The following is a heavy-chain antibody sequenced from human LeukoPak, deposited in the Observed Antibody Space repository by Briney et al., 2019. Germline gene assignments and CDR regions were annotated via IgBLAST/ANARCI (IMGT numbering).Heavy chain of an antibody. J-gene: IGHJ4*02. D-gene: IGHD6-19*01. Sequence: GGSLRLSCAASGFTFSNYNMNWVRQAPGKGLGWISYIARSSSPIYDADSVKGRFTISRDNAKNSLYLQMNSLRAEDTAVYYCARDRGGSGWPIFDSWGQGTLVTVSS. CDR1: GFTFSNYN. CDR3: ARDRGGSGWPIFDS. V-gene: IGHV3-48*01. CDR2: IARSSSPI.